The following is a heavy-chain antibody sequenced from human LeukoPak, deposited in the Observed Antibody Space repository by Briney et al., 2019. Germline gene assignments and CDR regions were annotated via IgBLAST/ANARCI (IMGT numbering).Heavy chain of an antibody. V-gene: IGHV3-23*01. Sequence: GGSLRLSCAASGFTFSSYAMSWVRQAPGKGLEWVSGISGSDGSTNYADSVKGRFTISRDISKNTLYLQMNSLRAEDTAVYYCARVLSGRGSLYSYYYYMDVWGKGTTVTISS. CDR3: ARVLSGRGSLYSYYYYMDV. J-gene: IGHJ6*03. CDR1: GFTFSSYA. CDR2: ISGSDGST. D-gene: IGHD3-10*01.